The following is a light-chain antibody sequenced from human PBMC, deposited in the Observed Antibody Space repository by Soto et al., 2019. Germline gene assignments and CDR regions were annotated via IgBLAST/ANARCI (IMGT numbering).Light chain of an antibody. CDR2: DVS. J-gene: IGLJ1*01. Sequence: QSALTQPASVSGSPGQSITISCTGTSSDVGGYNYVSWYQQHPGKAPKLMIYDVSNRPSGVSNRFSGSKSGTSASLAISGLRSEDEADYYCAAWDDTVRSYVFGTGTKLTVL. CDR3: AAWDDTVRSYV. CDR1: SSDVGGYNY. V-gene: IGLV2-14*01.